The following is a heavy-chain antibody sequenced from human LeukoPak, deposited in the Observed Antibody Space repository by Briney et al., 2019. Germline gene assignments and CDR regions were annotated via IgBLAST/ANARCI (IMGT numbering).Heavy chain of an antibody. CDR2: VYYSGST. D-gene: IGHD3-22*01. CDR1: GGSISSYY. V-gene: IGHV4-59*12. CDR3: ARLGGYYFDY. J-gene: IGHJ4*02. Sequence: SSETLSLTCTVSGGSISSYYWSWIRQPPGKGLEWIGYVYYSGSTNYSPALKSRVTISVDTSKNQLSLKLTSVTAADTTVYYCARLGGYYFDYWGQGTLVAVSS.